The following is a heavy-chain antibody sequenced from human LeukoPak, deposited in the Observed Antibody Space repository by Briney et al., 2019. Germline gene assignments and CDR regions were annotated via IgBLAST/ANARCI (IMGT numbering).Heavy chain of an antibody. Sequence: GGSLRLSCAASGFTFSSHSMSWVRQAPGKGLEWVGNVEEDGSEKNYVDSVKGRFTISRDNAISSLYLQMNSLRAEDTAVYFCAGLLHYESSGYRPVDCWGQGTLVTVSS. CDR2: VEEDGSEK. J-gene: IGHJ4*02. CDR1: GFTFSSHS. V-gene: IGHV3-7*01. CDR3: AGLLHYESSGYRPVDC. D-gene: IGHD3-22*01.